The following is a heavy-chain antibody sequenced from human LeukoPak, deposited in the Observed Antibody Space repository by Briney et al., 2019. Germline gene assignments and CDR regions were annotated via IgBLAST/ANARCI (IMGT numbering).Heavy chain of an antibody. V-gene: IGHV1-3*01. Sequence: ASVKVSCKASGYTFTSYAMHWVRRAPGQRLEWMGWINAGNGNTKYSQKFQGRVTITRDTSASTAYMELSSLRSEDTAVYYCARDGRSGWNFDYWGQGTLVTVSS. CDR1: GYTFTSYA. CDR2: INAGNGNT. D-gene: IGHD6-19*01. CDR3: ARDGRSGWNFDY. J-gene: IGHJ4*02.